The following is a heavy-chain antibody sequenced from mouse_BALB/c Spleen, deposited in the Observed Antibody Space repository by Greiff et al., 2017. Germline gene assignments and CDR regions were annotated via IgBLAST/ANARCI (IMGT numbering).Heavy chain of an antibody. CDR2: IDPANGNT. V-gene: IGHV14-3*02. Sequence: EVQLQQSGAELVKPGASVKLSCTASGFNIKDTYMHWVKQRPEQGLEWIGRIDPANGNTKYDPKFQGKATITADTSSNTAYLQLSSLTSEDTAVYYCARDNYGSSYFDYWGQGTTLTVSS. J-gene: IGHJ2*01. D-gene: IGHD1-1*01. CDR1: GFNIKDTY. CDR3: ARDNYGSSYFDY.